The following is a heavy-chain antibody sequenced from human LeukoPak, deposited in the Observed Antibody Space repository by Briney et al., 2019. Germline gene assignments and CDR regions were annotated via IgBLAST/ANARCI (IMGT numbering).Heavy chain of an antibody. V-gene: IGHV1-2*02. J-gene: IGHJ6*03. CDR3: ARGIVGATRRDYYYYYMDV. D-gene: IGHD1-26*01. CDR1: GYTFTGYY. Sequence: ASVKVSCKASGYTFTGYYMHWMRQAPGQGLEWMGWINPNSGGTNYAQKFQGRVTMTRDTSISAAYMELSRLRSDDTAVYYCARGIVGATRRDYYYYYMDVWGKGTTVTVSS. CDR2: INPNSGGT.